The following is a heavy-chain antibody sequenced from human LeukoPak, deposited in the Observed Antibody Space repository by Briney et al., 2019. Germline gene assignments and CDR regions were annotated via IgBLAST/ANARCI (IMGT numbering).Heavy chain of an antibody. Sequence: GGSLRLSCAASGFTFSSYAMHWVRQAPGKGLEWVAVISYDGSNKYYADSVKGRFTISRDNSKNTLYLQMNSLRAEDTAVYYCARDYRGVTSGSYSRFDYWGQGTLVTVSS. CDR1: GFTFSSYA. V-gene: IGHV3-30-3*01. CDR2: ISYDGSNK. CDR3: ARDYRGVTSGSYSRFDY. D-gene: IGHD1-26*01. J-gene: IGHJ4*02.